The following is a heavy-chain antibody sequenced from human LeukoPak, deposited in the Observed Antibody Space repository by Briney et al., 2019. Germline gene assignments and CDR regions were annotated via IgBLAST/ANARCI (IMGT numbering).Heavy chain of an antibody. D-gene: IGHD4-17*01. Sequence: GGSLRLSCAASGFTFSSYGMHWVRQAPGKGLEWVAVIWYDGSNKYYADSVKGRFTISRDNSKNTLYLQMNSLRAEDTAVYYCARVAVTTPFDYWGQGTLVTVSS. CDR2: IWYDGSNK. CDR3: ARVAVTTPFDY. CDR1: GFTFSSYG. J-gene: IGHJ4*02. V-gene: IGHV3-33*01.